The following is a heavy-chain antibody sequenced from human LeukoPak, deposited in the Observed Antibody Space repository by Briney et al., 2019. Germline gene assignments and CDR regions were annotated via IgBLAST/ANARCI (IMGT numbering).Heavy chain of an antibody. J-gene: IGHJ5*02. CDR1: GFTLSRYA. CDR3: AKDQTERYPYNWFDP. CDR2: ISGTGGPT. D-gene: IGHD5-24*01. Sequence: GGSLRLSCAASGFTLSRYAMHWVRQAPGKGLEWVSVISGTGGPTEYADSVKGRFTISRDNSKNTLYLQMNSLRAEDTAVYYCAKDQTERYPYNWFDPWGQGTLVTVSS. V-gene: IGHV3-23*01.